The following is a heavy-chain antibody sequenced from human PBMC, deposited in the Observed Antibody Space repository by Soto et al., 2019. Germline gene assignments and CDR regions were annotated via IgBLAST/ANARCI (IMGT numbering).Heavy chain of an antibody. V-gene: IGHV3-30*18. J-gene: IGHJ4*02. CDR1: GFTFSSYG. CDR3: AKDQGRYYYDSPMKTGFDY. CDR2: ISYDGSNK. D-gene: IGHD3-22*01. Sequence: GGSLRLSCAASGFTFSSYGMHWVRQAPGKGLEWVAVISYDGSNKYYADSVKGRFTISRDNSKNTLYLQMNSLRAEDTAVYYCAKDQGRYYYDSPMKTGFDYWGQGTLVTVSS.